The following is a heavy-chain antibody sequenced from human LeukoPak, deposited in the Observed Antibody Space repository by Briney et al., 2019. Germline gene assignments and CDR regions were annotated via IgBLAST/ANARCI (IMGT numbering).Heavy chain of an antibody. CDR3: ARANYGSGSNYNYGMDV. Sequence: GGSLRLSCTASGFTFSSYAMNWVRQAPGKGLEWVAVIWYDGSDKYYADSVKGRFTISRDNSKDTLYLQMNSLRAEDTALYYCARANYGSGSNYNYGMDVWGQGTTVTVSS. CDR2: IWYDGSDK. D-gene: IGHD3-10*01. CDR1: GFTFSSYA. V-gene: IGHV3-33*08. J-gene: IGHJ6*02.